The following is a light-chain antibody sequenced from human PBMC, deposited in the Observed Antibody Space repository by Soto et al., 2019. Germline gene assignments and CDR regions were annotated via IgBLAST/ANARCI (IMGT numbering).Light chain of an antibody. CDR2: DAS. J-gene: IGKJ4*01. CDR3: QQRTNWPLT. V-gene: IGKV3-11*01. CDR1: QSVGSY. Sequence: EIVLTQSPATLSLSPGERATLSCRDSQSVGSYLAWYQQRPGQAPRLLIYDASSRATGIPARFSGSGSGTDFTLTISSLEPEDFAAYYCQQRTNWPLTFGGGTKVQIK.